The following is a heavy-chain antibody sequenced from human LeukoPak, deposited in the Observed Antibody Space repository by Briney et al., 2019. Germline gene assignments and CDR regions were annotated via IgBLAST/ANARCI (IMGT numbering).Heavy chain of an antibody. CDR2: INPNSGGT. CDR1: GYTFTGYY. D-gene: IGHD6-19*01. CDR3: ARALPGIAVADVDY. J-gene: IGHJ4*02. Sequence: GALVKVSCKASGYTFTGYYMHWVRQAPGQGLEWMGRINPNSGGTNYAQKFQGRVTMTRDTSISTAYMELSRLRSDDTAVYYCARALPGIAVADVDYWGQGTLVTVSS. V-gene: IGHV1-2*06.